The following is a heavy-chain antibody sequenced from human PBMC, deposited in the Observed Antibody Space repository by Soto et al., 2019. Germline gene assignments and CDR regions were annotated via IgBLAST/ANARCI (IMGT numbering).Heavy chain of an antibody. D-gene: IGHD2-2*01. CDR1: GGTFSSYT. V-gene: IGHV1-69*04. CDR3: ARDRRVPAAAYYFDY. Sequence: SVKVSCKASGGTFSSYTISWVRQAPGQGLEWMGRIIPILGIANYAQKFQGRVTITADKSTSTAYMELSSLRSEDTAVYYCARDRRVPAAAYYFDYWGQGTLVTVSS. CDR2: IIPILGIA. J-gene: IGHJ4*02.